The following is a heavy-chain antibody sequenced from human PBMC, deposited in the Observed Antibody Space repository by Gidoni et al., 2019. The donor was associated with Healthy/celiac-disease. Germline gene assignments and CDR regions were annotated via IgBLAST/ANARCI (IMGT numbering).Heavy chain of an antibody. Sequence: QVTLRESGPALVKPTQTLTLTCTFSGFPLSTSGMCVSWIRQPPGKALEWLALIDWDDDKYYSTSLKTRLTISKDTSKNQVVLTMTNMDPVDTATYYCARILGGSSGWTFDYWGQGTLVTVSS. CDR2: IDWDDDK. CDR3: ARILGGSSGWTFDY. J-gene: IGHJ4*02. V-gene: IGHV2-70*01. D-gene: IGHD6-19*01. CDR1: GFPLSTSGMC.